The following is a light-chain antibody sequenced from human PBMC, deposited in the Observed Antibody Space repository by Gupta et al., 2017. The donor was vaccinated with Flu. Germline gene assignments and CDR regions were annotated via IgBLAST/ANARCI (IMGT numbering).Light chain of an antibody. CDR2: AAS. Sequence: PSSVSASVGAKVTSTWRASQGIDSLLAWYQQKPGKAPKLLIYAASSVKSGVPSRFSGSGSGTDFTLTISSLQPEDFATYYCQHEHSFPVTFGRGTQVEIK. V-gene: IGKV1-12*01. J-gene: IGKJ4*01. CDR3: QHEHSFPVT. CDR1: QGIDSL.